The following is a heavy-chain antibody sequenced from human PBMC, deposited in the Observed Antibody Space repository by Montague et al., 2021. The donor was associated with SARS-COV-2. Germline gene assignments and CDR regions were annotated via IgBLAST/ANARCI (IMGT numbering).Heavy chain of an antibody. Sequence: CAISGDSVCSNTATWNSIRQSPSVGFEWLGMTNYRPKWTSDYATSVEGRISIDPDTSKNQFFLHLRSVTPEDTGVYYCVRDTGSAQAGFDAWGQGTLVTVSS. V-gene: IGHV6-1*01. CDR3: VRDTGSAQAGFDA. CDR1: GDSVCSNTAT. J-gene: IGHJ4*02. D-gene: IGHD4-17*01. CDR2: TNYRPKWTS.